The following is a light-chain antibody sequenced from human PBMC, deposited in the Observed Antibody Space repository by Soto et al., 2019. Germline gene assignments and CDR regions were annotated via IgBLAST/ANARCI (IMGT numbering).Light chain of an antibody. J-gene: IGLJ2*01. Sequence: QSALTQPASVSGSPGQSITFSCTGTSSDIGDYDYVSWYQQHPGKAPKLLMYDVTNRPSGVSDRFSGSKSGNTASLTISGLQAEDEDDYHCSSYTITNTPIFGVGTKLAV. CDR2: DVT. V-gene: IGLV2-14*03. CDR1: SSDIGDYDY. CDR3: SSYTITNTPI.